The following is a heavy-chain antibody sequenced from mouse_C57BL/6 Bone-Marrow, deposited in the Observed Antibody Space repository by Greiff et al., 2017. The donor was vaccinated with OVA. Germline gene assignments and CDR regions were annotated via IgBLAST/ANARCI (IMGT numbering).Heavy chain of an antibody. V-gene: IGHV5-12*01. J-gene: IGHJ4*01. CDR3: ARRDYGSLYAMDY. Sequence: EVQLVESGGGLVQPGGSLKLSCAASGFTFSDYYMYWVRQTPEKRLEWVAYISNGGGSTYYPDTVKGRFTLSRDNAKNTLYLQMSRLKSEDKAVYYCARRDYGSLYAMDYWGQGTSVTVSS. CDR2: ISNGGGST. D-gene: IGHD1-1*01. CDR1: GFTFSDYY.